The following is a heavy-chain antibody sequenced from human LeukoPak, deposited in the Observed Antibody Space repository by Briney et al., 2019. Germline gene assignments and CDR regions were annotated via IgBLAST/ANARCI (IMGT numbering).Heavy chain of an antibody. V-gene: IGHV4-59*01. CDR2: IYYSGST. D-gene: IGHD6-19*01. CDR1: GGSISSYY. Sequence: PSETLSLTCTVSGGSISSYYWNWIRQPPGKGLDWIGYIYYSGSTNYNPSLKSRVTISLDTSKNQFSLRLSSVTAADTAVYYCAKGAGWYGVWGQGALVTVSS. CDR3: AKGAGWYGV. J-gene: IGHJ4*02.